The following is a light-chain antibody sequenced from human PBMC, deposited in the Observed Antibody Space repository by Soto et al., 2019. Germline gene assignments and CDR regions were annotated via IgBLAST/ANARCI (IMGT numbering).Light chain of an antibody. Sequence: DIKMTQSPSTLSASVGDRVTITCRASQSIENWLAWYQQKPGKAPKLFILKASTLEIGVPSRFSGSGSGTEFTLSISSLQPDDFATYFCQQYESFPRTFGQGTKVEIK. V-gene: IGKV1-5*03. J-gene: IGKJ1*01. CDR1: QSIENW. CDR3: QQYESFPRT. CDR2: KAS.